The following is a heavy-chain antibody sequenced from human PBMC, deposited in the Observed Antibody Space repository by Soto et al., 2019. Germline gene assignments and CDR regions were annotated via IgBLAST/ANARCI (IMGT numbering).Heavy chain of an antibody. V-gene: IGHV3-23*01. J-gene: IGHJ6*02. Sequence: TGGSLRLSCAVSGFTFSNYAMTWVRQAPGKGLEWVSTTRSNGEYTYYADSVKGRFTVSRDNSQNALFLEMSSLRAEDTAVYYCAKESMSVAVSASRVYGMDVWGQGTTVTVS. D-gene: IGHD6-6*01. CDR2: TRSNGEYT. CDR1: GFTFSNYA. CDR3: AKESMSVAVSASRVYGMDV.